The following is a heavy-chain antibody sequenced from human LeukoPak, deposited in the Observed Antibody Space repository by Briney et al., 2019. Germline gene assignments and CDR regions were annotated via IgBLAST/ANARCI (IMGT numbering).Heavy chain of an antibody. Sequence: PGGSLRLSCAASGFTFSSYGMHWVRQAPGKGLEWVAVISYDGSNKYYADSVKGLFTISRDNSKNTLYLQMNSLRAEDTAVYYCAKDHYYGSGSLPDYWGQGTLVTVSS. D-gene: IGHD3-10*01. CDR3: AKDHYYGSGSLPDY. CDR2: ISYDGSNK. CDR1: GFTFSSYG. J-gene: IGHJ4*02. V-gene: IGHV3-30*18.